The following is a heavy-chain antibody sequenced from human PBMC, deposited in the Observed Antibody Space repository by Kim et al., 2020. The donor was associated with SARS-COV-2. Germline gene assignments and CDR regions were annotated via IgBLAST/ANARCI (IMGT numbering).Heavy chain of an antibody. CDR3: AKPTGTTFLGRAFDI. CDR2: ISGSGDST. CDR1: GFTFSSYA. D-gene: IGHD1-7*01. J-gene: IGHJ3*02. V-gene: IGHV3-23*01. Sequence: GGSLRLSCAASGFTFSSYAMSWVRQAPWKGLEWVSAISGSGDSTYYADSVKGRFTISRDNSKNTLYLQINSLRAEDTAVYYCAKPTGTTFLGRAFDIWGQGTMVTVSS.